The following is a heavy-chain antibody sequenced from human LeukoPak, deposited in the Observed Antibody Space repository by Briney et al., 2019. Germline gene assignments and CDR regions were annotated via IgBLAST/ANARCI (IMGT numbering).Heavy chain of an antibody. CDR3: ARERGRYSSSLSYYYGMDV. CDR1: GGSISSGGYC. V-gene: IGHV4-31*03. Sequence: SQTLSLTCTVSGGSISSGGYCWSWIRQHPGKGLEWIGYIYYSGSTYYNPSLKSRVTISVDTSKNQFSPKLSSVTAADTAVYYCARERGRYSSSLSYYYGMDVWGQGTTVTVSS. CDR2: IYYSGST. D-gene: IGHD6-13*01. J-gene: IGHJ6*02.